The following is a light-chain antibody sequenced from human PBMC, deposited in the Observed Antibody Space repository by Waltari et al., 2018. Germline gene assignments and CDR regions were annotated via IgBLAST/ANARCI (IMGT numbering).Light chain of an antibody. CDR3: QQYNNWPRT. CDR2: GAS. V-gene: IGKV3-15*01. J-gene: IGKJ1*01. CDR1: QGVSNN. Sequence: EVVMTQSPATLSVSPGERATLSCRASQGVSNNLAWYQQKPGQAPRLLIYGASTRATVIPARFSGSGSGTEFTLTISSLQSEDFAVYYCQQYNNWPRTFGQGTKVEIK.